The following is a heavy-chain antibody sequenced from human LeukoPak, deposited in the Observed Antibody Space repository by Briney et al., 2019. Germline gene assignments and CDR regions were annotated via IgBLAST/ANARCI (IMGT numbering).Heavy chain of an antibody. Sequence: SETLSLTGTVSAGSISRYYWSCIRQPPGKGLEWIGYIYYTGSTNYNPSLKSRVTISVDTSKNQFSLKLSSVTAADTAVYYCARGRRYYYDSSGYYPIYYFDYWGQGTLVTVSS. CDR3: ARGRRYYYDSSGYYPIYYFDY. J-gene: IGHJ4*02. CDR2: IYYTGST. V-gene: IGHV4-59*12. CDR1: AGSISRYY. D-gene: IGHD3-22*01.